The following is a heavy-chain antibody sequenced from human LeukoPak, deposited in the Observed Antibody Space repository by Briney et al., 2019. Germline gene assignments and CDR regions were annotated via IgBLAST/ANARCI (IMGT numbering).Heavy chain of an antibody. CDR1: GFTFSSYA. Sequence: PGGSLRLSCAASGFTFSSYAMHWVRQAPGKGLEYVSAISRNGGSTYYANSVKGRFTISRDNSKNTLYLQMGSLRAEDMAVYYCARAPIVVVAATPTFDYWGQGTLVTVSS. D-gene: IGHD2-15*01. V-gene: IGHV3-64*01. CDR2: ISRNGGST. J-gene: IGHJ4*02. CDR3: ARAPIVVVAATPTFDY.